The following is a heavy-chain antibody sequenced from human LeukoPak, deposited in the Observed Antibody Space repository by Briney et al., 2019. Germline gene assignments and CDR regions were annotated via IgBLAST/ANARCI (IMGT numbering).Heavy chain of an antibody. CDR3: ARNRGDYDSSGYYWFDP. Sequence: SETLSLTCSVSGGSISSTTYYWAWIRQPPGKGLEWIGTIYYSGSTYYNPSLKSRVTISVDTSNNQFSLKLRSVTAADTAVYYCARNRGDYDSSGYYWFDPWSQGTLVTVSS. CDR1: GGSISSTTYY. CDR2: IYYSGST. J-gene: IGHJ5*02. V-gene: IGHV4-39*01. D-gene: IGHD3-22*01.